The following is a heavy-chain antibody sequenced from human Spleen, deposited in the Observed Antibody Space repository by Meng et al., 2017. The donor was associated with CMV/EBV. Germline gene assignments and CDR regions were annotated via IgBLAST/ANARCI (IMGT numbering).Heavy chain of an antibody. J-gene: IGHJ4*02. CDR1: GFTFTRYD. D-gene: IGHD1-1*01. Sequence: CKASGFTFTRYDINWVRQAPGQGLEWMGWMNPNSGDTGFAQKFQGRVTLTRDTSINTAYMELNSLRFEDTAVYFCARDNWALGGFDYWGQGTLVTVSS. CDR2: MNPNSGDT. CDR3: ARDNWALGGFDY. V-gene: IGHV1-8*01.